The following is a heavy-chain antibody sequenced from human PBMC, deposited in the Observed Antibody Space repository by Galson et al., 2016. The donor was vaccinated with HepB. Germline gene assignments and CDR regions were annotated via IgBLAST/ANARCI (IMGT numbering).Heavy chain of an antibody. D-gene: IGHD2-2*01. CDR1: GLTFSDYW. V-gene: IGHV3-7*01. J-gene: IGHJ3*01. CDR3: TRGPPPHCTRTSCSMGTFEV. CDR2: IKQDGSET. Sequence: SLRLSCAASGLTFSDYWMVWVRQVPGKGLQWVASIKQDGSETYYVDSVKGRFTISRDNAKNSLYLQMNSLRADDAAVYYCTRGPPPHCTRTSCSMGTFEVWGQGKMVTVSS.